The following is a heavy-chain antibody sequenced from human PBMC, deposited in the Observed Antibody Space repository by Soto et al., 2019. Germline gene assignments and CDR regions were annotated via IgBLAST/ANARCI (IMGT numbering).Heavy chain of an antibody. CDR2: IGDRGIST. J-gene: IGHJ4*02. V-gene: IGHV3-23*01. Sequence: EVQLLESGGGLAQPGGSLRLSCAASGFAFSSYAMTWVRQAPGKGLEWVSAIGDRGISTKYADSVKGRFTISRDNSKNTLYLQMNSLRAGDTAIYYCARDWSCDYWGQGTLVTVSS. CDR1: GFAFSSYA. CDR3: ARDWSCDY.